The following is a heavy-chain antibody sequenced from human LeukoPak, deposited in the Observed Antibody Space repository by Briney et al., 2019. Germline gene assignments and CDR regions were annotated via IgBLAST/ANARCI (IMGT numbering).Heavy chain of an antibody. J-gene: IGHJ4*02. CDR1: GDSINKYF. CDR3: ARGGPEDRTWRYYIDF. CDR2: ISHNGNT. Sequence: SETLSLTCTVSGDSINKYFWSWLRQSPGKGPEWLGYISHNGNTNYYPFLKSRVTISLDKSNNQFSLRLSSVTAADTAVYYCARGGPEDRTWRYYIDFWGQGILVTVSS. V-gene: IGHV4-59*01.